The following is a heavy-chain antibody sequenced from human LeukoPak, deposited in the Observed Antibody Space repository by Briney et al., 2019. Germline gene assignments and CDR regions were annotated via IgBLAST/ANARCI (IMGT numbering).Heavy chain of an antibody. CDR1: GFSFSDAW. V-gene: IGHV3-15*01. CDR3: TTDLTWLFNFAY. D-gene: IGHD3-9*01. CDR2: TKGASDGGTT. J-gene: IGHJ4*02. Sequence: GGSLRLSCAASGFSFSDAWMTWVRQAPGRGLEWLGRTKGASDGGTTDLAAPVKGRFTMSRDDSKNTVYLQMDRLQTEDTAVYYCTTDLTWLFNFAYWGQGTLVTVSS.